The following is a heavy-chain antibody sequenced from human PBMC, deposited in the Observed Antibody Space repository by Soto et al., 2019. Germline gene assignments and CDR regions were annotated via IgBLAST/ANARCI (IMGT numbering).Heavy chain of an antibody. Sequence: QVQLVQSGAEVKKPGSSVKVSCKASGGTFSSYAISWVRQAPGQGLEWMGGIIPFFGVINYAQKLQGRVTITADESMSTAYMELSSLRSEDTAVYYCARAPRMGDTPMDDHYYNGMDVWGQGTTVTVSS. D-gene: IGHD5-18*01. CDR2: IIPFFGVI. CDR3: ARAPRMGDTPMDDHYYNGMDV. V-gene: IGHV1-69*01. CDR1: GGTFSSYA. J-gene: IGHJ6*02.